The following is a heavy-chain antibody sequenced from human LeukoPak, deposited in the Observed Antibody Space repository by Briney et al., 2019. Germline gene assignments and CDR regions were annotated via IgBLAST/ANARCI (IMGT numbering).Heavy chain of an antibody. J-gene: IGHJ4*02. CDR1: GDSISSYY. CDR3: ARGRIWAYYDYVWGSYRFSYFDY. V-gene: IGHV4-59*12. D-gene: IGHD3-16*02. CDR2: LSKSGNT. Sequence: SETLSLTCTVSGDSISSYYWSWIRLPPGKGLEWIGYLSKSGNTNYSPSLKSRVTISVDTSKNQFSLKLSSVTAADTAVYYCARGRIWAYYDYVWGSYRFSYFDYWGQGTLVTVSS.